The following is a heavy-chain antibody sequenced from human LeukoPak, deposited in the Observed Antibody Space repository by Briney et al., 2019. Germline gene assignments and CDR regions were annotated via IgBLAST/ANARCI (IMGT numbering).Heavy chain of an antibody. Sequence: GGSLRLSCAASGFTFSAYGMHWVRRAPGKGLEWVAVISYDGSNKYYGDSVKGRFTISRDNSKNTLYLQMNSLRAEDTAVYYCAKEAPVITMIDDRGAGSGYFDYWGQGTLVTVSS. CDR3: AKEAPVITMIDDRGAGSGYFDY. CDR2: ISYDGSNK. J-gene: IGHJ4*02. D-gene: IGHD3-22*01. V-gene: IGHV3-30*18. CDR1: GFTFSAYG.